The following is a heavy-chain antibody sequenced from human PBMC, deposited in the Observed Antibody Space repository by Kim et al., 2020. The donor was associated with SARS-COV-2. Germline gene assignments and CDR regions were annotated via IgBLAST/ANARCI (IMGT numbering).Heavy chain of an antibody. CDR1: GFTFSSYA. D-gene: IGHD3-16*02. V-gene: IGHV3-30*04. CDR2: ISYDGSNK. J-gene: IGHJ4*02. Sequence: GGSLRLSCAASGFTFSSYAMHWVRQAPGKGLEWVAVISYDGSNKYYADSVKGRFTISRDNSKNTLYLQMNSLRAEDTAVYYCARDYSRGSLRLGELSLYIDYWGQGTLVTVSS. CDR3: ARDYSRGSLRLGELSLYIDY.